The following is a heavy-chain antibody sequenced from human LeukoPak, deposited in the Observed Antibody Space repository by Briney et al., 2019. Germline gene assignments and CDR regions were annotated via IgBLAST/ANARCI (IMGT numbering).Heavy chain of an antibody. CDR2: IYTSGGT. J-gene: IGHJ4*02. CDR1: GASISSFY. CDR3: ARDLYYDYVWGSWTPYYFDY. D-gene: IGHD3-16*01. Sequence: NPSETLSLTCTVSGASISSFYWSWIRQPAGKGLEWIGRIYTSGGTNYNPSLKSRVTMSIDTSKNQFSLKLYSVTAADTAVYYCARDLYYDYVWGSWTPYYFDYWGQGTLVTVSS. V-gene: IGHV4-4*07.